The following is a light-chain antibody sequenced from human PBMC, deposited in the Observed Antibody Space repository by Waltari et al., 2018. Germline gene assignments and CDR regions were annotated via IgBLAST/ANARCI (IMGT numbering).Light chain of an antibody. CDR2: EVS. CDR1: SGYIGGYNF. J-gene: IGLJ1*01. Sequence: QSALTQPASVSGSPGQSITTSRTGTSGYIGGYNFVSWYQQHPGRAPNLLIYEVSNRPSGVSYRFSASKSGNTASLTISGLQAEDEADYYCTSYRRGSTLSVFGTGTEVTVL. CDR3: TSYRRGSTLSV. V-gene: IGLV2-14*01.